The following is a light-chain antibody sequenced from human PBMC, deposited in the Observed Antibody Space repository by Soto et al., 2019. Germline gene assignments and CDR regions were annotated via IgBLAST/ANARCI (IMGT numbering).Light chain of an antibody. CDR2: GAS. J-gene: IGKJ4*01. V-gene: IGKV3-15*01. CDR1: QSVSSS. Sequence: AHTPGALSLSAEASGSRWWTASQSVSSSYVAWYQQKPGQAPRLLIYGASTRATAIPARFSGSGSGTEFTLTFSSLQSEDPAVYYCQQYNNWRFTFCGGTKVDI. CDR3: QQYNNWRFT.